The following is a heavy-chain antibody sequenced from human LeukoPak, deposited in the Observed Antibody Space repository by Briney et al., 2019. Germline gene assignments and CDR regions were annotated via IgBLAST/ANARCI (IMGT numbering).Heavy chain of an antibody. J-gene: IGHJ3*02. CDR1: GGSFSGYY. V-gene: IGHV4-34*01. Sequence: SETLSLTCAVYGGSFSGYYWSWIRQPPGKGLEWIGEIYHSGSTNYNPSLKSRVTISVDKSKNQFSLKLSSVTAADTAVYYCARVGDDRDAFDIWGQGTMVTVSS. CDR3: ARVGDDRDAFDI. CDR2: IYHSGST.